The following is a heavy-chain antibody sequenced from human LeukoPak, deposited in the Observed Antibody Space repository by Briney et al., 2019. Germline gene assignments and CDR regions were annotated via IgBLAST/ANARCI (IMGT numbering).Heavy chain of an antibody. Sequence: PSETLSLTCTVSGGSISSYYWSWIRQPPGKGLEWIGYIYYSGSTNYNPSLKSRVTISVGTSKNQFSLKLSSVTAADTAVYYCARAVAGGYYYYYYMDVWGKGTTVTVSS. CDR2: IYYSGST. CDR1: GGSISSYY. J-gene: IGHJ6*03. V-gene: IGHV4-59*01. CDR3: ARAVAGGYYYYYYMDV. D-gene: IGHD6-19*01.